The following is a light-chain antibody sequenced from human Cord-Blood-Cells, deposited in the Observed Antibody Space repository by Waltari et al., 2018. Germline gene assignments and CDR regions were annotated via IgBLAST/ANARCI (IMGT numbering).Light chain of an antibody. CDR3: QQYYSTPPT. J-gene: IGKJ1*01. CDR1: QSVLYSSNNKNY. Sequence: DIVMTQSPDSLAVSLGERATINCKSSQSVLYSSNNKNYLAWYQQKPGQPPKLLIYWASTRESGVPDRVIGSGSGTDFTLTVSSLQAEDVAVYYCQQYYSTPPTFGQGTKVEIK. CDR2: WAS. V-gene: IGKV4-1*01.